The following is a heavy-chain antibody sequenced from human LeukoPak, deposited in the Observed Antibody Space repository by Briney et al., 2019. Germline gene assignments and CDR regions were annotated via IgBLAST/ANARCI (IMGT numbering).Heavy chain of an antibody. J-gene: IGHJ3*02. CDR3: ARGHRFGESAHAFDI. D-gene: IGHD3-10*01. V-gene: IGHV4-4*07. CDR1: GGSISSYY. CDR2: IYTSGST. Sequence: SETLSLTCTVSGGSISSYYWSWIRQPAGKGLEWIGRIYTSGSTNYNPSLKSRVTMSVDMSKNQFSLKLSSVTAADTAVYYCARGHRFGESAHAFDIWGQGTMVTVSS.